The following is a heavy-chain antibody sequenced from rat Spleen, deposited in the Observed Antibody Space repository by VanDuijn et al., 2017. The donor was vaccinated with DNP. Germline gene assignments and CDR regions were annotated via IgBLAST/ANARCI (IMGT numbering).Heavy chain of an antibody. J-gene: IGHJ4*01. Sequence: EVQLMESGGDLVQPGKSLKLSCAASGFTFSDYGMAWVLQAPTKGLEWVASISSDGHITYYRDSVKGRFTVSRDNAKSTLYLQMDSLRSEDTATYYCARVGDLHDGGDGDVLDAWGQGTSVTVSS. V-gene: IGHV5S13*01. CDR2: ISSDGHIT. CDR3: ARVGDLHDGGDGDVLDA. D-gene: IGHD1-12*02. CDR1: GFTFSDYG.